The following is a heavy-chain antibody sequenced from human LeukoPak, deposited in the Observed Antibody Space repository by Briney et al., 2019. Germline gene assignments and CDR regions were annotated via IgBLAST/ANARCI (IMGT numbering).Heavy chain of an antibody. Sequence: GGSLRLSCAASGFTLNKYAMSWVRQAPGKGLEWVSSLSGSGGDTYYAESVKGRFTISRDNSKNTVYLEMNSLRAEDTAVYYYAKDPYGTRYFDYWGQGTLVTVSS. V-gene: IGHV3-23*01. D-gene: IGHD2-2*01. J-gene: IGHJ4*02. CDR3: AKDPYGTRYFDY. CDR2: LSGSGGDT. CDR1: GFTLNKYA.